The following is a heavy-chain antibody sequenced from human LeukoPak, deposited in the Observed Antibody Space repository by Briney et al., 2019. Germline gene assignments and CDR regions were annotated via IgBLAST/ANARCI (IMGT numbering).Heavy chain of an antibody. CDR3: AIQYCGGDCYFGYNCFDP. CDR2: ISAYNGNT. CDR1: GYTFTSYG. D-gene: IGHD2-21*02. Sequence: ASVKLSCAASGYTFTSYGISWVRQAPGQGLEWMGWISAYNGNTNYAQKLQGRVTMTTDTSTSTAYMELRSLKSDDTAVYCCAIQYCGGDCYFGYNCFDPWGQGTLVTVSS. J-gene: IGHJ5*02. V-gene: IGHV1-18*04.